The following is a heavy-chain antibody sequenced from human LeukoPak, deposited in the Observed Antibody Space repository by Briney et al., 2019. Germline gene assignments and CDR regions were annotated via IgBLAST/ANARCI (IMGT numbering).Heavy chain of an antibody. Sequence: PGGSLRLSCAASGFTFSNSWMSWVRQAPGKGLEWVSAISGSGGSTYYADSVKGRFTISRDNSKNTLYLQMNSLRAEDTAVYYCAKIAPPFRWELPLPDYWGQGTLVTVSS. D-gene: IGHD1-26*01. CDR3: AKIAPPFRWELPLPDY. CDR1: GFTFSNSW. V-gene: IGHV3-23*01. CDR2: ISGSGGST. J-gene: IGHJ4*02.